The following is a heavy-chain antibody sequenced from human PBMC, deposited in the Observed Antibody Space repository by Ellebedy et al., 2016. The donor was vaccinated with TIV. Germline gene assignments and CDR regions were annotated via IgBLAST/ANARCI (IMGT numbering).Heavy chain of an antibody. CDR3: ARGYSKSAPCDY. CDR1: GFTFSSYS. J-gene: IGHJ4*02. CDR2: ISSSRDYI. D-gene: IGHD5-12*01. V-gene: IGHV3-21*01. Sequence: GESLKISCAASGFTFSSYSMNWVRQAPGKGLELVSSISSSRDYIFYADSVKGRFTTSRDNAKNSLYLQMSSLRAEDTAMYYCARGYSKSAPCDYWGQGTLVTVSS.